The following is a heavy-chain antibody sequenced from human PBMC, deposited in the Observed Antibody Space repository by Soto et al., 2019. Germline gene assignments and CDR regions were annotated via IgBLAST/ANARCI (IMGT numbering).Heavy chain of an antibody. Sequence: GXSVKVSFKASRGTFYTDTFSWVRQAPVQGLEWMGSITPIYPTTNYAEKFQGRLTVTADGSTNTAYMELNSPTSEDTAVYYCARIPRYSFPTSDDLDSWGQGTLVTVYS. CDR2: ITPIYPTT. D-gene: IGHD5-18*01. V-gene: IGHV1-69*13. CDR1: RGTFYTDT. J-gene: IGHJ4*02. CDR3: ARIPRYSFPTSDDLDS.